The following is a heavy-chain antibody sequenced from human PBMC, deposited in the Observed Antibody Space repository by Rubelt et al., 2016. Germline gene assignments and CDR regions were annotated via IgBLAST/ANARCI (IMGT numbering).Heavy chain of an antibody. D-gene: IGHD2-15*01. Sequence: QLQLQESGPGLVKPSETLSLTCTVSGDSISSHHWSWLRPPPGKGLEWIGYIYSSGSNNYNPSLKSRVTMSVDKSNNQFYLRLSSMTASGTAVYYCARELGYCSGGSCYGGTFNYWGQGTLVTVSS. CDR2: IYSSGSN. V-gene: IGHV4-59*11. CDR1: GDSISSHH. J-gene: IGHJ4*02. CDR3: ARELGYCSGGSCYGGTFNY.